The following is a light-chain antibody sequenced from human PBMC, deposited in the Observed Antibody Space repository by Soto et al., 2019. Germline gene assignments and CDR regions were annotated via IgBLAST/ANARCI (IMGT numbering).Light chain of an antibody. J-gene: IGKJ1*01. CDR2: DAS. Sequence: EIVLTQSPATLSLSPGERATLSCRASQSVSTYLAWYQQKPGQAPRLLIYDASPRATGTPARFSGSGSGTDFTLTISSLEPEDFAVYYCQQRGNWPRTFGQGTKVEIK. V-gene: IGKV3-11*01. CDR3: QQRGNWPRT. CDR1: QSVSTY.